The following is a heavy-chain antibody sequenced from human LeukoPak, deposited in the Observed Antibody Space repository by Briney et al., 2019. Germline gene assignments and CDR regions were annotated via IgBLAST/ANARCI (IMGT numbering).Heavy chain of an antibody. CDR3: ARYRRGMVVVPAADWYFDL. D-gene: IGHD2-2*01. Sequence: GSLRLSCTVSGFTVSSNSMSWVRQTPGKGLEWIGEVYHSGSTNYNPSLKSRVTISVDKSKKQFSLKLSSMTAADTAMYYCARYRRGMVVVPAADWYFDLWGRGTLVTVSS. CDR2: VYHSGST. J-gene: IGHJ2*01. CDR1: GFTVSSNS. V-gene: IGHV4-4*02.